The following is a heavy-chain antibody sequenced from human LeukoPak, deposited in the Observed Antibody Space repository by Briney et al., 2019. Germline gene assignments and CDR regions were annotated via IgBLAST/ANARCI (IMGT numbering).Heavy chain of an antibody. D-gene: IGHD6-6*01. V-gene: IGHV3-30*18. CDR3: AKEGDGAARFAFDI. Sequence: GGSLRLSCAASRFTFSSYGMHWVRRAPGKWLEWVAVVSSDGGTKYYADSVKGRFTISRDNSKDTLYLQMNSLKTEDTAVYYCAKEGDGAARFAFDIWGQGTMVTVSS. J-gene: IGHJ3*02. CDR2: VSSDGGTK. CDR1: RFTFSSYG.